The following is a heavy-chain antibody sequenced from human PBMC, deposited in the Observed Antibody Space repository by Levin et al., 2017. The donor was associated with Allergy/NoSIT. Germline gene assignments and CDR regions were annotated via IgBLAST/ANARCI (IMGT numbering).Heavy chain of an antibody. CDR3: ATVEGLFCSGVSCSYSFHY. Sequence: GSLRLSCAVSGGSINTDNWWSWIRQPPGKGLEWIGEIYRSGDTNHNPSLRSRVTMSVDKSKNHFSLKLSSVTAADTAVYYCATVEGLFCSGVSCSYSFHYWGQGALVTVSS. J-gene: IGHJ4*02. CDR1: GGSINTDNW. CDR2: IYRSGDT. D-gene: IGHD3-9*01. V-gene: IGHV4-4*02.